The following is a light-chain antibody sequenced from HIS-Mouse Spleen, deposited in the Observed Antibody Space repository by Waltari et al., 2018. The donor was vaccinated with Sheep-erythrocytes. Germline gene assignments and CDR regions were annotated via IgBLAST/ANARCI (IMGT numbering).Light chain of an antibody. Sequence: SYELTQPPSVSVSPGQTASITCPGDQSGDKYACWYQQKPGQSPVLVIYQDSKRPSGIPERFSGSNSGNTATLTISGTQAMDEADYYCQAWDSSSWVFGGGTKLTVL. CDR2: QDS. V-gene: IGLV3-1*01. CDR3: QAWDSSSWV. CDR1: QSGDKY. J-gene: IGLJ3*02.